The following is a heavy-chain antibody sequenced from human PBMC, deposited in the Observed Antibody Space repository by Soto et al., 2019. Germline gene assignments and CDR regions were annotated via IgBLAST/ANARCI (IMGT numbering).Heavy chain of an antibody. CDR2: INHSGTS. Sequence: SETLSLTCAVYGGSFSGFSWNWIRQPPGKGLEWIGEINHSGTSNYNPSLKSRVTMLPDTSKNHFSLKLTSVTAADTAVYYCASVAESGTPLRGPYYYYGMDVWGQGTTVTVS. V-gene: IGHV4-34*01. CDR1: GGSFSGFS. D-gene: IGHD1-1*01. J-gene: IGHJ6*02. CDR3: ASVAESGTPLRGPYYYYGMDV.